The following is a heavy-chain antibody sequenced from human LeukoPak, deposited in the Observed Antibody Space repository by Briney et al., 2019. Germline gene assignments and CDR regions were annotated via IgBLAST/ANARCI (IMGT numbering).Heavy chain of an antibody. Sequence: SVKVSCKASGGTFSSYAISWVRQAPGQGLEWMGRNIPIFGTANYAQKFQGRVTITTDESTSTAYMELSSLRSEDTAVYYCARDPLGFWAAAALSPPHYFDYWGQGTLVTVSS. D-gene: IGHD6-13*01. CDR3: ARDPLGFWAAAALSPPHYFDY. V-gene: IGHV1-69*05. J-gene: IGHJ4*02. CDR1: GGTFSSYA. CDR2: NIPIFGTA.